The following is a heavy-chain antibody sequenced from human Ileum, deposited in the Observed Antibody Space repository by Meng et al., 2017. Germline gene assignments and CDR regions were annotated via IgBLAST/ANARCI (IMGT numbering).Heavy chain of an antibody. Sequence: VQLLRWGAGLLKPSETLSLTCAAYGGSFSGYYWSWFRQPPGKGLEWIGEIYYSGGTKYNPSLKSRVTISGDTSKNQFSLKLTSVTAADTAVYYCARHLGRSFDYWGQGTLVTVSS. CDR1: GGSFSGYY. J-gene: IGHJ4*02. CDR3: ARHLGRSFDY. V-gene: IGHV4-34*02. D-gene: IGHD3-16*01. CDR2: IYYSGGT.